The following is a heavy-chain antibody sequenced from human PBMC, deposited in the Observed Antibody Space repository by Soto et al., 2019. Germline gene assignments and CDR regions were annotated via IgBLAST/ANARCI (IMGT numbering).Heavy chain of an antibody. CDR2: IYSGGST. CDR3: GRKHDCGGDCFSGDVFDI. CDR1: GFSVSSNY. D-gene: IGHD2-21*02. J-gene: IGHJ3*02. Sequence: GGSLRLSCAASGFSVSSNYMTWVRQAPGKGLEWVSSIYSGGSTYYSDSAKGRFTISRDNSKNTLYLQMGLLRAEDTAVHYCGRKHDCGGDCFSGDVFDIWGQGTMVTVSS. V-gene: IGHV3-53*01.